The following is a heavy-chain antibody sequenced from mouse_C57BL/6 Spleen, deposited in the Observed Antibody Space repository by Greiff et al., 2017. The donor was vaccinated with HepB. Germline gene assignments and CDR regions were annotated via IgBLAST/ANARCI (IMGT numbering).Heavy chain of an antibody. Sequence: EVHLVESGGGLVKPGGSLKLSCAASGFTFSDYGMHWVRQAPEKGLEWVAYISSGSSTIYYADTVKGRFTISRDNAKNTLFLQMTSLRSEDTAMYYCARNDYGGDYAMDYWGQGTSVTVSS. V-gene: IGHV5-17*01. J-gene: IGHJ4*01. D-gene: IGHD2-4*01. CDR2: ISSGSSTI. CDR1: GFTFSDYG. CDR3: ARNDYGGDYAMDY.